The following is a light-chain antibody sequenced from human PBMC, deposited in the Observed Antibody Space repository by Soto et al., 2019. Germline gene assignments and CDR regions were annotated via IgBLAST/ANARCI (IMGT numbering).Light chain of an antibody. J-gene: IGLJ1*01. CDR3: SSYTPSGTYV. CDR1: SIDVGAYNA. Sequence: QSALTQPASVSGSPGQSIAISCTGTSIDVGAYNAVSWYQHHPGKASKLMIYDVSNRPSGVSDRFSGCKSGNTASLTISGLRPEDEADYYCSSYTPSGTYVFGTGTKLTVL. CDR2: DVS. V-gene: IGLV2-14*03.